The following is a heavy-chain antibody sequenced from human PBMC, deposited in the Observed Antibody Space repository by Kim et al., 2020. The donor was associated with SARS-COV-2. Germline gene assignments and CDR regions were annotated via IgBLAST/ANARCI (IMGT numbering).Heavy chain of an antibody. J-gene: IGHJ5*02. CDR3: AKDLASGSYNWFDP. Sequence: DTEEARFTISRDNTKNPLYLQMNSLRAEDTAVYYCAKDLASGSYNWFDPWGQGTLVTVSS. V-gene: IGHV3-23*01. D-gene: IGHD3-10*01.